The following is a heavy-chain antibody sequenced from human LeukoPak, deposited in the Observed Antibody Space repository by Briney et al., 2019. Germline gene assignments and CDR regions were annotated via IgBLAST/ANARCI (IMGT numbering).Heavy chain of an antibody. Sequence: SVKVSCKASGGTFSSYAISWVRQAPGQGLEWMGRIIPILGIANYTQKFQGRITITADKSTSTAYMELSSLRSEDTAVYYCAIQYYYDSSGYPPAYYWGQGTLVTVSS. V-gene: IGHV1-69*04. D-gene: IGHD3-22*01. J-gene: IGHJ4*02. CDR1: GGTFSSYA. CDR2: IIPILGIA. CDR3: AIQYYYDSSGYPPAYY.